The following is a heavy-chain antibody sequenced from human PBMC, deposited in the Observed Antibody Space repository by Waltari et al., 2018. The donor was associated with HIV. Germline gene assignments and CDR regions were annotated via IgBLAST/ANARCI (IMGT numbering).Heavy chain of an antibody. J-gene: IGHJ6*02. V-gene: IGHV3-66*01. CDR2: IYSGGST. CDR1: GFTVSSNY. Sequence: EVQLVESGGGLVQPGGSLRLSCAASGFTVSSNYMIWVSQAPGKGLEWVSVIYSGGSTYYADSVKGRFTISRDNSKNTLYLQMNSLRAEDTAVYYCARDWAHSSSWSRYYYHGMDVWGQGTTVTVSS. CDR3: ARDWAHSSSWSRYYYHGMDV. D-gene: IGHD6-13*01.